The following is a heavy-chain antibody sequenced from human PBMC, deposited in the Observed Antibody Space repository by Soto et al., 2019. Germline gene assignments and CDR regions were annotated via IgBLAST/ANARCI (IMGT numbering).Heavy chain of an antibody. V-gene: IGHV3-15*01. CDR2: IKSKTDGETT. Sequence: PGGSLRLSCAASGFTFSNAWMSWVRQAPGKGLEWVGRIKSKTDGETTDYAAPVIGRFSISRDDSKNMLYLQMNSLKTEDTAVYYCTTDDPINRNWGQGTLVTVSS. CDR3: TTDDPINRN. J-gene: IGHJ4*02. CDR1: GFTFSNAW.